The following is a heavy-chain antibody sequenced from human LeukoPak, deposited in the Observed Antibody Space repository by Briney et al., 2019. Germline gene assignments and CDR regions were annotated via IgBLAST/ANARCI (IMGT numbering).Heavy chain of an antibody. V-gene: IGHV3-7*01. CDR3: ARGGSYDILTGYYPIDY. D-gene: IGHD3-9*01. CDR2: INLDGSEK. CDR1: EFTFRNHR. Sequence: PGGSLRLSCAASEFTFRNHRMSWVRQAPGKGLEWVAYINLDGSEKSYVDSVKGRFTISRDNDKNSLYLQMNSLRAEDTAVYYCARGGSYDILTGYYPIDYWGQGTLVTVSS. J-gene: IGHJ4*02.